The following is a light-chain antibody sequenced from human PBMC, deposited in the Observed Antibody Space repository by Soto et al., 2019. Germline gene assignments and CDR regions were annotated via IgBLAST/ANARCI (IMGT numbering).Light chain of an antibody. J-gene: IGKJ1*01. V-gene: IGKV1-6*01. CDR3: LHDYKSPWT. CDR1: QGISNY. CDR2: GAT. Sequence: ATQMTQSPSSLSASVGDRVTISCRASQGISNYLAWYQQRPGKAPKLLIFGATTLQSGVPSRLSASGSGPDFTPTISRLQPEAFATYYCLHDYKSPWTFGQATKVDI.